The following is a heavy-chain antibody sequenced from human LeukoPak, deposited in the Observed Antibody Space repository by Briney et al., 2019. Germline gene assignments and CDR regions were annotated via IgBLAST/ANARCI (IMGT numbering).Heavy chain of an antibody. Sequence: ASVKVSCKASGYTFTGYYMHWVRQAPGQGLEWMGGIIPIFGAANYAQKFQGRVTITADESTSTAYMELSSLRSEDTAVYYCARGSTSDWPLDHWGQETLVIISS. CDR2: IIPIFGAA. CDR3: ARGSTSDWPLDH. CDR1: GYTFTGYY. D-gene: IGHD2-2*01. V-gene: IGHV1-69*13. J-gene: IGHJ4*02.